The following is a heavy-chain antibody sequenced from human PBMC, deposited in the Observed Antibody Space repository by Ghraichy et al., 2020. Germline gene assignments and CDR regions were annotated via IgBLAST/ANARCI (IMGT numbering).Heavy chain of an antibody. V-gene: IGHV1-69*04. Sequence: SVKVSCKASGGTFSSYAISWVRQAPGQGLEWMGRIIPILGIANYAQKFQGRVTITADKSTSTAYMELSSLRSEDTAVYYCARYPDSALSEHYYYYGMDVWGQGTTVTVSS. CDR1: GGTFSSYA. CDR3: ARYPDSALSEHYYYYGMDV. D-gene: IGHD3-16*02. CDR2: IIPILGIA. J-gene: IGHJ6*02.